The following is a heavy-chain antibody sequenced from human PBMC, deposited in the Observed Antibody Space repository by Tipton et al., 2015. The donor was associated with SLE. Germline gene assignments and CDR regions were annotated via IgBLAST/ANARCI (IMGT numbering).Heavy chain of an antibody. CDR2: IKQDGSEK. CDR1: GFTFSSYW. Sequence: SLRLSCAASGFTFSSYWMSWVRQAPGKGLEWVANIKQDGSEKYYVDSVKGRFTISRDNAKNSLYLQMNSLRAEDTAVYYCAKDLDWIAAAGSLHWGQGTLVTVSS. CDR3: AKDLDWIAAAGSLH. D-gene: IGHD6-13*01. V-gene: IGHV3-7*01. J-gene: IGHJ4*02.